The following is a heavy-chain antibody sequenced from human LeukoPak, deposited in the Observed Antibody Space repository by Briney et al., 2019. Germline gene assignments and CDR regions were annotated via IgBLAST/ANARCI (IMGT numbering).Heavy chain of an antibody. J-gene: IGHJ4*02. V-gene: IGHV3-48*01. Sequence: PGGSLRLSCAASGFTFSNYNMNWVRQAPGKGLEWVSYISSSSSTIYYADSVKGRFTISRDNAKNSLYLQMNSLRAEDTAVYYCARDLLSGSYDYWGQGTLVTVSS. CDR2: ISSSSSTI. CDR3: ARDLLSGSYDY. D-gene: IGHD3-10*01. CDR1: GFTFSNYN.